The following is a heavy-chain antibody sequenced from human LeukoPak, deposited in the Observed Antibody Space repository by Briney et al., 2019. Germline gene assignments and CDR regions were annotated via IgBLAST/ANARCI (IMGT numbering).Heavy chain of an antibody. CDR1: GFTFSSHW. Sequence: GVSLRLSCAASGFTFSSHWMHWVRQLPGKGLVWVSRIHRDGSSTNYADSVKGRFTISRDNAKNTLYLQVNSLRAEDTAIYYCARARPDGASYFDYWGQGILVTVSS. CDR2: IHRDGSST. V-gene: IGHV3-74*01. CDR3: ARARPDGASYFDY. D-gene: IGHD3-10*01. J-gene: IGHJ4*02.